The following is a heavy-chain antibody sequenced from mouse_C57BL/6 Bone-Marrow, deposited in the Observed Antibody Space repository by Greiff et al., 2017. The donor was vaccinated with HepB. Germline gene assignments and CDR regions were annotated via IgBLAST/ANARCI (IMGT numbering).Heavy chain of an antibody. D-gene: IGHD1-1*01. J-gene: IGHJ4*01. CDR1: GYTFTSYW. V-gene: IGHV1-64*01. CDR2: IHPNSGST. CDR3: ASGDYYGSSYGAMDY. Sequence: QVQLQQPGAELVKPGASVKLSCKASGYTFTSYWMHWVKQRPGQGLEWIGMIHPNSGSTNYNEKFKSKATLTVDKSSSTAYMQLSSLTSEDSAVYYCASGDYYGSSYGAMDYWGKGTSVTVSS.